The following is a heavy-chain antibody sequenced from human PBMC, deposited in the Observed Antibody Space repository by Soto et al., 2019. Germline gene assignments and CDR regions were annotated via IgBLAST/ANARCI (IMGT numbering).Heavy chain of an antibody. CDR3: AACSSGFYRGFDY. V-gene: IGHV1-58*01. D-gene: IGHD3-22*01. CDR2: ILVGSGDT. J-gene: IGHJ4*02. Sequence: PVKVSRKGSGPAIPASGVQWVRQTRGQRLEWMGWILVGSGDTNYPEKFQDRVTFSRDRSTSTVYMEMSGLRSEDTAIYYCAACSSGFYRGFDYWGQGALVTVSS. CDR1: GPAIPASG.